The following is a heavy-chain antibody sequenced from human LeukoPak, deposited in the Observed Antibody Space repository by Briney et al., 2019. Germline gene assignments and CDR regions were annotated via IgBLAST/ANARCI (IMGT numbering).Heavy chain of an antibody. CDR2: VYYTGAS. V-gene: IGHV4-39*07. CDR1: GFTFSSYA. CDR3: ARGAPPQN. J-gene: IGHJ4*02. Sequence: LRLSCAASGFTFSSYAMHWIRQPPGKGLEWIGSVYYTGASYYNPSLKSRVTISIDTSKKHFSLKLTSVTAADTAVYYCARGAPPQNWGQGTLVTVSS.